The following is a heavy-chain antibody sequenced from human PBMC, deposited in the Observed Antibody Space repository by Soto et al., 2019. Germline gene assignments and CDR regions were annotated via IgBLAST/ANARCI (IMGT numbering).Heavy chain of an antibody. Sequence: GSLRLSCAASGFTFSSYWMSWVRQAPGKGPEWVANLNQDGSEKYYVDSVKGRFTISRDNAKNSLYLQMYSLRAEDTAVYYCARDFHYYDSGGYYFFDNWGQGTLVTVSS. CDR1: GFTFSSYW. D-gene: IGHD3-22*01. J-gene: IGHJ4*02. V-gene: IGHV3-7*03. CDR3: ARDFHYYDSGGYYFFDN. CDR2: LNQDGSEK.